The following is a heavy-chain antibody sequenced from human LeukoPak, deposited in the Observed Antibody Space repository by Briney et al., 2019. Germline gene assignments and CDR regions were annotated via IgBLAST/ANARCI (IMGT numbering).Heavy chain of an antibody. D-gene: IGHD5-24*01. J-gene: IGHJ4*02. V-gene: IGHV3-13*01. Sequence: GGSLRLSCAASGFTLSNYAMHWVRQPAGEGLEWVSALGTAGNTFYPGSVKGRFTISRDNAKKSLFLQMNSLRAEDTAVYYCARQNTPHGNFDYWGQGTLVTVSS. CDR3: ARQNTPHGNFDY. CDR1: GFTLSNYA. CDR2: LGTAGNT.